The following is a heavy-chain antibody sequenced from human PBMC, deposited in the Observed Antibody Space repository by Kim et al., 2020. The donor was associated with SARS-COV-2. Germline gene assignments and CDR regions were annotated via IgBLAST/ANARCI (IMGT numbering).Heavy chain of an antibody. CDR2: ISSSSSYI. D-gene: IGHD1-26*01. Sequence: GGSLRLSCAASGFTFSSYNMNWVRQAPGKGLEWVASISSSSSYIYYADSVKGRFTISRDKAKNSLYLQMNSLRAEDTAVYYCAKGPYSGSYHDYWGQGTLVTVSS. CDR1: GFTFSSYN. CDR3: AKGPYSGSYHDY. V-gene: IGHV3-21*01. J-gene: IGHJ4*02.